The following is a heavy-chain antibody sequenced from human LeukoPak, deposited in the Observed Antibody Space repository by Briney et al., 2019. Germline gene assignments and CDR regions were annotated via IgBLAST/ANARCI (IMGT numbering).Heavy chain of an antibody. CDR2: ISASTSYI. V-gene: IGHV3-21*01. D-gene: IGHD5-12*01. CDR3: ARDRGADY. J-gene: IGHJ4*02. CDR1: EFTFSTYT. Sequence: GGSLRLSCAASEFTFSTYTMNWVRQAPGKGLEWVSSISASTSYINYADSVKGRFTISRDNAENSLYLQMNSLRAEDTAVYYCARDRGADYWGQGTLVTVSS.